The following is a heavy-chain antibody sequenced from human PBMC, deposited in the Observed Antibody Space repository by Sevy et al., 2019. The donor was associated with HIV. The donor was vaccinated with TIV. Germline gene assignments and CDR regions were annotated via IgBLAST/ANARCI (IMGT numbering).Heavy chain of an antibody. V-gene: IGHV4-39*02. CDR3: VRDHHLRGRHWFDS. CDR1: GGSLVSPTFY. J-gene: IGHJ5*01. D-gene: IGHD3-16*01. Sequence: LSLTCTASGGSLVSPTFYWGWVRQPPGERLEWIAAMHYGGNTYYNPSLKDRLAMSIDTSKNQFSLNLTSVTAADAAVYHCVRDHHLRGRHWFDSWGQGALVTVSS. CDR2: MHYGGNT.